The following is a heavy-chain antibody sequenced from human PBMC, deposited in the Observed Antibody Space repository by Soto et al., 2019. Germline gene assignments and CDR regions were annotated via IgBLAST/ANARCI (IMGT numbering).Heavy chain of an antibody. CDR2: INHSGST. J-gene: IGHJ6*03. CDR1: GGSFSGYY. D-gene: IGHD3-9*01. V-gene: IGHV4-34*01. CDR3: ARARNYDILTGYWHYYYYMDV. Sequence: SETLSLTCAVDGGSFSGYYWSWIRQPPGKGLEWIGEINHSGSTNYNPSLKSRVTISVDTSKNQFSLKLSSVTAADTAVYYCARARNYDILTGYWHYYYYMDVWGKGTTVTVSS.